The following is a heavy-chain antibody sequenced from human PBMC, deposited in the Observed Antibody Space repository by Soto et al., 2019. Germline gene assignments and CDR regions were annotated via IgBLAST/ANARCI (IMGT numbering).Heavy chain of an antibody. CDR1: GGSISSSSYY. V-gene: IGHV4-39*01. CDR2: IYYSGST. CDR3: ASCYIVATMVDAFDI. J-gene: IGHJ3*02. Sequence: SETLSLTCTVSGGSISSSSYYWGWIRQPPGKGLEWIGSIYYSGSTYYNPSLKSRVTISVDTSKNQFSLKLSSVTAADTAVYYCASCYIVATMVDAFDIWGQGSMVTVSS. D-gene: IGHD5-12*01.